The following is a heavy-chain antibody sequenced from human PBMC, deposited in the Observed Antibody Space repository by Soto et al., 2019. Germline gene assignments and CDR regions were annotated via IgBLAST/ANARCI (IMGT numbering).Heavy chain of an antibody. V-gene: IGHV1-69*08. CDR1: GGTFSSYT. CDR3: AREGVTYTALEPIDY. CDR2: IIPILGIA. Sequence: QVQLVQSGAEVKKPGSSVKVSCKASGGTFSSYTISWVRQAPGQGLEWMGRIIPILGIANYAQKFQGRVTITADKSTSTAYMELSILRSEDTAVYYCAREGVTYTALEPIDYWGQGTLVTVSS. D-gene: IGHD5-18*01. J-gene: IGHJ4*02.